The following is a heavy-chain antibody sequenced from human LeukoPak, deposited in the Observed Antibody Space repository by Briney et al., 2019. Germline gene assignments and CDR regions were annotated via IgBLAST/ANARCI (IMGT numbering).Heavy chain of an antibody. V-gene: IGHV3-30-3*01. D-gene: IGHD3-10*01. CDR1: GFTFSSYA. Sequence: GGSLRLSCAASGFTFSSYAMHWVRQAPGKGLEWVAVISYDGSNKYYADSVKGRFTISRDNSKNTLFLQLNSLRAEDTAVYYCTRVVYYGSGSYGGFDYWGQGTLVTVSS. CDR2: ISYDGSNK. CDR3: TRVVYYGSGSYGGFDY. J-gene: IGHJ4*02.